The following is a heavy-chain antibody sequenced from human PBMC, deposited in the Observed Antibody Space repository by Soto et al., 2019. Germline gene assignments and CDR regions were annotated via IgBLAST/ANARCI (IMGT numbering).Heavy chain of an antibody. CDR3: ARDLYGGVQPPFDY. Sequence: GASVKVSCKASGYTITRYGISWVRQAPGQGLEWLGWISAYNGNTNYAQKLQGRVTMTTDTSTSTAYMELRSLRSDDTAVYYCARDLYGGVQPPFDYWGQGTLVTVSS. D-gene: IGHD1-1*01. J-gene: IGHJ4*02. CDR2: ISAYNGNT. CDR1: GYTITRYG. V-gene: IGHV1-18*01.